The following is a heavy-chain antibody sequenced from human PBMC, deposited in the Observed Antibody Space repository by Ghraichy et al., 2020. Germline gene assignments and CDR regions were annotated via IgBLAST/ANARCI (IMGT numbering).Heavy chain of an antibody. D-gene: IGHD2-2*01. CDR2: IYYRGST. V-gene: IGHV4-39*02. Sequence: SETLSLTCTVSGGSITSRSYYWGWIRQPPGKGLEWIGSIYYRGSTYYNPSLKSRATISVDTSENHFSLKLSSVTATDTAVYYCARGGYCSSTTCPDAFDIWGQGTMVTVSS. CDR1: GGSITSRSYY. J-gene: IGHJ3*02. CDR3: ARGGYCSSTTCPDAFDI.